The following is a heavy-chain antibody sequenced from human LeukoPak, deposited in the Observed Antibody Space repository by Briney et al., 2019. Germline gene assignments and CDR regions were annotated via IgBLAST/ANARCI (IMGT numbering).Heavy chain of an antibody. D-gene: IGHD2-2*01. J-gene: IGHJ4*02. V-gene: IGHV1-46*01. CDR2: INPSGGST. CDR1: GYTFTSYY. Sequence: GASVKVSCKASGYTFTSYYMHWVRQAPGQGLEWMGIINPSGGSTSYAQKFQGRVTMTRDTSTSTVYMELSSLRSEDTAVYYCATRGQGYCSSTSCSHFDYWGQGTLVTVSS. CDR3: ATRGQGYCSSTSCSHFDY.